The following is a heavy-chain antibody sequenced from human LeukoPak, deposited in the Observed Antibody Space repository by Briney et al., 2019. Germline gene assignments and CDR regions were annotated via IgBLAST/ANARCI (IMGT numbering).Heavy chain of an antibody. CDR2: IYYSGST. CDR3: ARATATVTTGDY. J-gene: IGHJ4*02. Sequence: SETLSLTCAVYSGSFSGYYWSWIRQPPGKGLEWIGYIYYSGSTKYNPSLEKQVTISVDTSKNQFSLKLSSVTAADTAVYYCARATATVTTGDYWGQGTLVTVSS. D-gene: IGHD4-17*01. V-gene: IGHV4-59*12. CDR1: SGSFSGYY.